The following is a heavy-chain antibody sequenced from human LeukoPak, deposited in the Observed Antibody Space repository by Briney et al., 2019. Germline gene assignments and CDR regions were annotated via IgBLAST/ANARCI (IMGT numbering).Heavy chain of an antibody. V-gene: IGHV3-7*05. Sequence: GGSLRLSCAASGFIFSKSWMTWVRQAPGKGPQWVAHINEDGAKKHYADSAMGRFTISKDNARTSLYLQMNSLRVEDTAVYYCTRWNSGWEFDYWGQGTRVSVSS. CDR3: TRWNSGWEFDY. D-gene: IGHD6-19*01. J-gene: IGHJ4*02. CDR2: INEDGAKK. CDR1: GFIFSKSW.